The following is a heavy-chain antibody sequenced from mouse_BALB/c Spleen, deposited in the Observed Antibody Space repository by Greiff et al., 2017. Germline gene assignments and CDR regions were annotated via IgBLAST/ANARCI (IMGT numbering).Heavy chain of an antibody. D-gene: IGHD1-1*01. J-gene: IGHJ1*01. Sequence: EVKLEESGGGLVQPGGSMKLSCVASGFTFSNYWMNWVRQSPEKGLEWVAEIRLKSNNYATHYAESVKGRFTISRDDSKSSVYLQMNNLRAEDTGIYYCTRQYYGSSYWYFDVWGAGTTVTVSS. CDR1: GFTFSNYW. V-gene: IGHV6-6*02. CDR2: IRLKSNNYAT. CDR3: TRQYYGSSYWYFDV.